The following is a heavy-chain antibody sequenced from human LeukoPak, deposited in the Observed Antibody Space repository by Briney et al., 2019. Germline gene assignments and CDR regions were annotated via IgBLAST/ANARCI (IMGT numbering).Heavy chain of an antibody. J-gene: IGHJ4*02. CDR2: IWYDGSNK. Sequence: GGSLRLSCAASGXTLSNYGLHWVRQAPGKGLEWVAVIWYDGSNKYYADSVKGRFTISRDNSKNTLYLQMNSLRAEDTAVYYCARDITIFGVVIRGIDYWGQGTLVTVSS. V-gene: IGHV3-33*01. D-gene: IGHD3-3*01. CDR1: GXTLSNYG. CDR3: ARDITIFGVVIRGIDY.